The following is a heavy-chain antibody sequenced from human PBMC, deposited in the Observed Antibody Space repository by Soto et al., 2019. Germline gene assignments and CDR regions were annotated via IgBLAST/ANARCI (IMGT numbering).Heavy chain of an antibody. CDR1: GYTFTSYD. J-gene: IGHJ6*02. CDR2: MNPNSGNT. Sequence: GASVKVSCKASGYTFTSYDINWVRQATGQGLEWMGWMNPNSGNTGYAQKFQGRVTMTRNTSISTAYMELSSLRSEDTAVYYCARGFGYSSGWYAGYYYYGMDVWGQGTTVTVS. V-gene: IGHV1-8*01. CDR3: ARGFGYSSGWYAGYYYYGMDV. D-gene: IGHD6-19*01.